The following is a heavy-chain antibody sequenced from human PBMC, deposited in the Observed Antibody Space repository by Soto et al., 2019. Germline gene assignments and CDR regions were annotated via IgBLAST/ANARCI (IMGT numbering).Heavy chain of an antibody. D-gene: IGHD4-4*01. CDR1: GFTFGSYA. CDR2: ISYDGSNK. V-gene: IGHV3-30-3*01. J-gene: IGHJ4*02. Sequence: GGSLRISCAAYGFTFGSYAMHWVRQAPGKGLEWVAVISYDGSNKYYAASVKGRFTISRDNSKNTLYLQMNSLRAEDTAVYYCARYAATTAYFDYWGQGTLVTVSS. CDR3: ARYAATTAYFDY.